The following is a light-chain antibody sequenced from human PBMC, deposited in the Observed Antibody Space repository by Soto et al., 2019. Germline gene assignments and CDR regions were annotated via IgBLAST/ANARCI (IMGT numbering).Light chain of an antibody. V-gene: IGKV3-15*01. Sequence: DIVVTQSPATLSVSPGERATLSCRTSQSVTRNLAWYQKKPGQAPRLLIFGASSRATGIPARFSGSGSGTEFTLTISSLQSEDSAVYYCQQYNYWPPRTFGQGTKVEIK. J-gene: IGKJ1*01. CDR1: QSVTRN. CDR3: QQYNYWPPRT. CDR2: GAS.